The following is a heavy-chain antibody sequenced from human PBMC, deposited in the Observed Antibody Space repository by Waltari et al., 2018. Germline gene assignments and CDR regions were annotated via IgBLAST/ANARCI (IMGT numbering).Heavy chain of an antibody. CDR1: GYSISSGYY. D-gene: IGHD6-6*01. CDR2: IYHSGGT. Sequence: QVQLQESGPGLVKPSETLSLTCAVSGYSISSGYYWGWIRQPPGKGLEWFGSIYHSGGTYYNPSLKSRVTLSVDTSKNQFSLKLSSVTAADTAVYYCARERRVFSSWGQGTMVTVSS. CDR3: ARERRVFSS. J-gene: IGHJ3*01. V-gene: IGHV4-38-2*02.